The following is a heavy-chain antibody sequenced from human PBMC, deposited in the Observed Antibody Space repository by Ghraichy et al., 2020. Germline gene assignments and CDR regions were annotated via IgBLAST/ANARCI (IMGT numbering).Heavy chain of an antibody. J-gene: IGHJ6*02. CDR2: IHYSGGT. D-gene: IGHD2/OR15-2a*01. Sequence: SQTLSLTCIVSGGSINSYFWSWVRQPPGKGLEWIGYIHYSGGTNYNPSLKNRVTISIYTSETQFSLKLSSGTAADAAVYYCARERTIKGIDVWGQGTTVTVSS. CDR1: GGSINSYF. V-gene: IGHV4-59*12. CDR3: ARERTIKGIDV.